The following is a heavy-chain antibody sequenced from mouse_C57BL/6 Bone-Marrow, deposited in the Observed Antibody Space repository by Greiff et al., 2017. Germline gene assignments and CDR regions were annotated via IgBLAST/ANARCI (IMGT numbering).Heavy chain of an antibody. CDR1: GYTFADYN. CDR2: INPNNGGT. J-gene: IGHJ3*01. CDR3: ARRANWAPFAY. Sequence: VQLKESGPELVKPGASVKMSCKASGYTFADYNMHWVKQSHGKSLEWIGYINPNNGGTSYNQKFKGKATLTVNKSSSTAYMELRSLTSEDSAVYYCARRANWAPFAYWGQGTLVTVSA. D-gene: IGHD4-1*01. V-gene: IGHV1-22*01.